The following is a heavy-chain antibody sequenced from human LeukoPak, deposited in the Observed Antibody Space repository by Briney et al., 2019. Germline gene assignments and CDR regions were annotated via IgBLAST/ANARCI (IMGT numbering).Heavy chain of an antibody. J-gene: IGHJ4*02. CDR2: ISGNSRTI. Sequence: GGSLRLSCAAPGFTLSGYSMNWVRQAPGKGLEWVSYISGNSRTIHYADSVKGRFTISRDNAKNSLYLQMNSLRAEDTAVYYCARAGSGYFWYWGQGTLVTVSS. D-gene: IGHD5-18*01. V-gene: IGHV3-48*01. CDR3: ARAGSGYFWY. CDR1: GFTLSGYS.